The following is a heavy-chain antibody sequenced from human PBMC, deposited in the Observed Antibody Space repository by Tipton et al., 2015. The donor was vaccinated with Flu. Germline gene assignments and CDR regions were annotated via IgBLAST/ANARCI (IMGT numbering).Heavy chain of an antibody. CDR2: VHRAGNP. V-gene: IGHV4-38-2*01. CDR1: GDSIGSGYF. Sequence: TLSLTCSVSGDSIGSGYFWGWIRQAPGQGLEWIGNVHRAGNPYYNPSLKSRVTISLDTFQNQFSLKLTSVTAADTAVYYCATTTYYYGSGSHDYWGQGTLVTVSS. J-gene: IGHJ4*02. CDR3: ATTTYYYGSGSHDY. D-gene: IGHD3-10*01.